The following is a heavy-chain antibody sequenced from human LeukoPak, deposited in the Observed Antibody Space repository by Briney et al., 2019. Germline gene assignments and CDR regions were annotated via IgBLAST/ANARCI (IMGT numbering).Heavy chain of an antibody. J-gene: IGHJ4*02. V-gene: IGHV3-74*01. Sequence: GGSLRLSCVASGFSFTSYWMHWVRQPPGKGLVWVSRVDHGGSGTAYAAFVTGRLTISRDNAKNTVYLQMTSLRAEDTAVYYCATDLGWGQGTLVTVSS. CDR3: ATDLG. D-gene: IGHD4-17*01. CDR2: VDHGGSGT. CDR1: GFSFTSYW.